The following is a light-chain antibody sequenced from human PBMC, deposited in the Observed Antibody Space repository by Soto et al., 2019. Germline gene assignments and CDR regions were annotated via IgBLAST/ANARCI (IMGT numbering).Light chain of an antibody. V-gene: IGLV1-44*01. CDR1: SSNIGSNT. CDR2: SNN. Sequence: QSVLTQPPSASGTPGQRVTISCSGSSSNIGSNTVNWYQQLPGTAPKLLIYSNNQRPSGVPDRFSGSKSGTSASLAISGLQSEDEADYYCAAWDDSLNGHLYVFGTGTKVTVL. J-gene: IGLJ1*01. CDR3: AAWDDSLNGHLYV.